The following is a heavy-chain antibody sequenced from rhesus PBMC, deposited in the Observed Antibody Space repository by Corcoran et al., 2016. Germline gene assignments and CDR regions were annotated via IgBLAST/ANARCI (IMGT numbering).Heavy chain of an antibody. D-gene: IGHD4-29*01. CDR3: ARERSSYIGNSLDV. J-gene: IGHJ5-2*02. CDR1: GGSISDYYY. CDR2: IYGNRAST. Sequence: QVQLQESGPGLVKPSETLSLTCAVSGGSISDYYYWNWIRQPPGKGLEWIGNIYGNRASTYYNPALKSRVTISKDTAKNQFFLKLSSVTAADTAVYYCARERSSYIGNSLDVWGRGVLVTVSS. V-gene: IGHV4S9*01.